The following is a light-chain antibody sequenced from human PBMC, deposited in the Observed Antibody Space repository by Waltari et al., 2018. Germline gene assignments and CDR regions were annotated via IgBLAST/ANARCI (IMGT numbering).Light chain of an antibody. CDR3: CSYTSVNTR. J-gene: IGLJ2*01. Sequence: QSALPQPASMSGSPGQSITISCTGTSCDVDGFNFVCWYQQYPGKAPKLIIYDVANRPSRVSHRFSGSRSGNTASLTISGLQAEDEADYYCCSYTSVNTRFGGGTKLTVL. CDR2: DVA. CDR1: SCDVDGFNF. V-gene: IGLV2-14*03.